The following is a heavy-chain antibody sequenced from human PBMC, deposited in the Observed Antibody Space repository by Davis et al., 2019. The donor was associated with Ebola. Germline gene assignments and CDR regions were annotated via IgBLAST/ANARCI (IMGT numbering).Heavy chain of an antibody. Sequence: PSETLSLTCTVSGGSVSGHYWNWFRQPPGKGLEWIGFISGSGRTSYNPSLKSRVTISADTSKNQFSLKLSSVTAADTAMYYCAERGGSVWGQGTLVTVSS. J-gene: IGHJ4*02. D-gene: IGHD3-16*01. CDR1: GGSVSGHY. CDR2: ISGSGRT. V-gene: IGHV4-59*02. CDR3: AERGGSV.